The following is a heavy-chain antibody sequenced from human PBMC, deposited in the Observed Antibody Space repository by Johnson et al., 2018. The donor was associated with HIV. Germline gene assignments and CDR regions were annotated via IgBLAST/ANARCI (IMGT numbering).Heavy chain of an antibody. CDR2: ISYDGSNK. CDR1: GFTFSSYA. D-gene: IGHD3-22*01. J-gene: IGHJ3*02. V-gene: IGHV3-30-3*01. CDR3: ARVWVRYYYDSSGYYYLTGGDAFDI. Sequence: QVQLVESGGGLVQPGGSLRLSCAASGFTFSSYAMSWVRQAPGKGLEWVAVISYDGSNKYYADSVKGRFTISRDNSKNTLYLQMNSLRAEDTAVYYCARVWVRYYYDSSGYYYLTGGDAFDIWGQGTMVTVSS.